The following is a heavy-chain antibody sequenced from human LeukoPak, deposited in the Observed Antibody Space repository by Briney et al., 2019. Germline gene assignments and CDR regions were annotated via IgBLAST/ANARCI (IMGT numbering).Heavy chain of an antibody. CDR1: GFTVSSNY. Sequence: GSLRLSCAASGFTVSSNYMSWVRQAPGKGLEWIGEIYHSGSTNYNPSLKSRVTISLDKSKNQFSLKLSSVTAADTAVYYCASGSGGGEYYFDYWGQGTLVTVSS. V-gene: IGHV4-4*02. D-gene: IGHD3-10*01. CDR2: IYHSGST. CDR3: ASGSGGGEYYFDY. J-gene: IGHJ4*02.